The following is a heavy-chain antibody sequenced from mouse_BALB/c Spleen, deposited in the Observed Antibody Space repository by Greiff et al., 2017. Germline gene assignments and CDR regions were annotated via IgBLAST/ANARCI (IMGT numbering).Heavy chain of an antibody. J-gene: IGHJ4*01. D-gene: IGHD4-1*01. V-gene: IGHV1-7*01. Sequence: VKLVESGAELAKPGASVKMSCKASGYTFTSYWMHWVKQRPGQGLEWIGYINPSTGYTEYNQKFKDKATLTADKSSSTAYMQLSSLTSEDSAVYYCAITGFYAMDYWGQGTSVTVSS. CDR3: AITGFYAMDY. CDR2: INPSTGYT. CDR1: GYTFTSYW.